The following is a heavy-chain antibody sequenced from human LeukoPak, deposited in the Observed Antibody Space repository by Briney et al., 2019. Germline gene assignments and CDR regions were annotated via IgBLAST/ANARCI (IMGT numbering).Heavy chain of an antibody. CDR1: GFTFSSYA. Sequence: GGSLRLSCAASGFTFSSYAMSWVRQAPGKGLEWVSFISGSGGSTYYVDSVKGRFTISRDNSKNTLYLQMNSLRAEDTAVYYCAGRYDSSGYPLHWGQGTLVTVSS. V-gene: IGHV3-23*01. J-gene: IGHJ4*02. CDR2: ISGSGGST. D-gene: IGHD3-22*01. CDR3: AGRYDSSGYPLH.